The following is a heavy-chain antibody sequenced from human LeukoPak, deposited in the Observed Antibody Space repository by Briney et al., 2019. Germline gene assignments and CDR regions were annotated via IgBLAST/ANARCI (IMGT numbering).Heavy chain of an antibody. V-gene: IGHV6-1*01. CDR1: GDSVSSNSAA. J-gene: IGHJ2*01. CDR2: TYYRSKWYS. CDR3: ARIVPAGDWYFDL. D-gene: IGHD2-2*01. Sequence: SQTLSLTCAISGDSVSSNSAAWNWIRQSPSRGLEWLGRTYYRSKWYSDYAPSVKSRITIDADTSKNQLSLQLSSVTPEDTAVYYCARIVPAGDWYFDLWGRGTLVIVSS.